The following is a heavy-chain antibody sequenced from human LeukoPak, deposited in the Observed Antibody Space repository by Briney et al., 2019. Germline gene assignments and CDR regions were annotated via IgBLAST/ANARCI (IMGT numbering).Heavy chain of an antibody. J-gene: IGHJ4*02. CDR2: INHSGST. Sequence: SETLSLTCAVYGGSFSNYYWSWIRQPPGKGLGWIGEINHSGSTHYNPSLKSRVTISVDTSKKQFSLKLSSVTAADTAVYYCARDTYDFWRWVSESWGQGTLVTVSS. CDR3: ARDTYDFWRWVSES. CDR1: GGSFSNYY. D-gene: IGHD3-3*01. V-gene: IGHV4-34*01.